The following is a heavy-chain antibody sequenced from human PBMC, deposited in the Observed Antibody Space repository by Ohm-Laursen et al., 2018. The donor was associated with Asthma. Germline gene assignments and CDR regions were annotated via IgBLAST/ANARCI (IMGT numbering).Heavy chain of an antibody. J-gene: IGHJ4*02. Sequence: SLRLSCSASGFSFSSSWMNWVRRAPGKGLEWVANINQDGSEKYYVDSVMGRFSISRDNTENSLYLQMNSLRAEDTAVYYCARDGLYCSSTNCFFDYWGQGTLVTVSS. D-gene: IGHD2-2*01. CDR2: INQDGSEK. CDR3: ARDGLYCSSTNCFFDY. V-gene: IGHV3-7*01. CDR1: GFSFSSSW.